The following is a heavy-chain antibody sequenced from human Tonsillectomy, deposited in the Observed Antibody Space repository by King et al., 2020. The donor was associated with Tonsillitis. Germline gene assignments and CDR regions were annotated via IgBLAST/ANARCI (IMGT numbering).Heavy chain of an antibody. CDR3: ASSIASGDYRPFDY. CDR1: GASISSSNW. CDR2: IYHSGSI. Sequence: QLQESGPGLVKPSGTLSPTCAGSGASISSSNWWSWVRQPPGKGLDWIGQIYHSGSINYNPSLKSPVPISVDKSKNQFSLTMSSWTAADTAVYYFASSIASGDYRPFDYWGQGTLVTVSS. V-gene: IGHV4-4*02. D-gene: IGHD4-17*01. J-gene: IGHJ4*02.